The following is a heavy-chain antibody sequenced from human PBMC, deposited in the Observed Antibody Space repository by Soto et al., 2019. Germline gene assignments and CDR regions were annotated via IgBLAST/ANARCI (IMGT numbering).Heavy chain of an antibody. CDR1: GYTFTSYG. CDR3: AREPNYFDY. V-gene: IGHV1-18*01. CDR2: ISAHNGNK. J-gene: IGHJ4*02. Sequence: QVQLVQSGAEVKKPGASVKVSCKASGYTFTSYGISWVRQAPGQGLEWMGWISAHNGNKKYAQKLPGRVTMTTDTSTSTAYRELRSLRSDDTDVYYCAREPNYFDYWGQGTLVTVSS.